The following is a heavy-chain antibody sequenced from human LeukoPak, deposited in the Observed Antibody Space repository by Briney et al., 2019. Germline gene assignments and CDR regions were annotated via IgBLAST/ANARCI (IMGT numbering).Heavy chain of an antibody. J-gene: IGHJ4*02. V-gene: IGHV3-23*01. CDR2: ISGSGGHT. CDR3: AKFRYHSNDNNYLDFNY. Sequence: GGSLRLSCAASGFTFSGYAMGWVSQAPGKGPEWVSSISGSGGHTYFADSVKGRFTISRDNSKNTLDLQMNSLKVEDTAVYYCAKFRYHSNDNNYLDFNYWGQGTLVTVSS. D-gene: IGHD3-22*01. CDR1: GFTFSGYA.